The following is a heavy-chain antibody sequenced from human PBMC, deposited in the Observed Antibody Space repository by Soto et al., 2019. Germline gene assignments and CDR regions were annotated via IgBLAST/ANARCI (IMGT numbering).Heavy chain of an antibody. CDR2: ISYDGSNQ. CDR3: AKDQASGQGSFDS. CDR1: GFTFNIYG. V-gene: IGHV3-30*18. Sequence: GGSLRLSCAASGFTFNIYGMHWVRQAPDKGLEWVALISYDGSNQYYADSVKGRLTISRDNSKNTLFLQMNSLRADDTAVYYCAKDQASGQGSFDSWGQGTLVTVSS. J-gene: IGHJ4*02.